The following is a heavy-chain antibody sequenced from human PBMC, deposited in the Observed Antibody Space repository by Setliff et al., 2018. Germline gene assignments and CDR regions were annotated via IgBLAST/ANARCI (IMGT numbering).Heavy chain of an antibody. J-gene: IGHJ4*02. V-gene: IGHV4-61*09. D-gene: IGHD1-1*01. CDR1: GGSISSRTYY. Sequence: SETLSLTCNVSGGSISSRTYYWSWIRQPAGKGLEWIGHIYTSWSTNYNPSLKSRVTMSIDTSKNQFFLKVRSVTAADTAVYFCARGVRTGHLDSWGRELWSPSPQ. CDR2: IYTSWST. CDR3: ARGVRTGHLDS.